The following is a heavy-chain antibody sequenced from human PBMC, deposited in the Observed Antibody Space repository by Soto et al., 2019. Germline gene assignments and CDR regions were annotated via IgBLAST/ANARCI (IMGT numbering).Heavy chain of an antibody. D-gene: IGHD6-19*01. J-gene: IGHJ4*02. V-gene: IGHV3-73*01. CDR2: IRSKANSYAT. CDR3: TTYSSGLPFDY. CDR1: GFTFSGSA. Sequence: EVQLVESGGGLVQPGGSLKLSCAASGFTFSGSAMHWVRQASGKGLEWVGRIRSKANSYATAYAASVKGRFTISRDDSKNTAYLQMNSLKPEDTAVYYCTTYSSGLPFDYWGQGTLVTVSS.